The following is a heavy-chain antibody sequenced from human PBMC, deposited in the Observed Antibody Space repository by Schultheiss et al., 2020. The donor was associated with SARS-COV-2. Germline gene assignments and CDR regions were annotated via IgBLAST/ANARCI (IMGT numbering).Heavy chain of an antibody. CDR2: INSDGSST. Sequence: GESLKISCAASGFTFSSYWMHWVRQAPGKGLVWVSRINSDGSSTSYADSVKGRFTISRDNAKNTLYLQMNSLRAEDTALYYCAKEIRPAAQNYYYGMDVWGQGTTVTVSS. CDR1: GFTFSSYW. J-gene: IGHJ6*02. V-gene: IGHV3-74*01. CDR3: AKEIRPAAQNYYYGMDV. D-gene: IGHD2-2*01.